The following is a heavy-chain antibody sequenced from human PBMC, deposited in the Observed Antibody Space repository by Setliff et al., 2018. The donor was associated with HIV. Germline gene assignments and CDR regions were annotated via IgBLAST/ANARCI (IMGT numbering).Heavy chain of an antibody. V-gene: IGHV3-7*03. CDR1: GFTFRSYW. CDR3: ARSTRGGLVVYGSSRNAYYFDY. J-gene: IGHJ4*02. CDR2: IKEDGSEK. Sequence: GGSLRLSCAASGFTFRSYWLSWVRQAPGKGLEWVASIKEDGSEKYYVDSVKGRFTISRDNSKNTLYLQMNSLRAEDTAVYYCARSTRGGLVVYGSSRNAYYFDYWGQGTLVTVSS. D-gene: IGHD2-15*01.